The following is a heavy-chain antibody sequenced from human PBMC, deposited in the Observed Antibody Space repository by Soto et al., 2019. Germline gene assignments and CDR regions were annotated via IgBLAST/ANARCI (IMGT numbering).Heavy chain of an antibody. D-gene: IGHD2-2*01. V-gene: IGHV1-3*01. CDR2: INAGNGNT. J-gene: IGHJ4*03. CDR1: GYTFTSYA. CDR3: AKDGGPVYCNSPGCSAKLYDY. Sequence: ASVKVSCKASGYTFTSYAMHWVRQAPGQRLEWMGWINAGNGNTKYSQKFQGRVTITRDTSASTAYMELSSLRSEDTAVYYCAKDGGPVYCNSPGCSAKLYDYWGQGTTVTGSS.